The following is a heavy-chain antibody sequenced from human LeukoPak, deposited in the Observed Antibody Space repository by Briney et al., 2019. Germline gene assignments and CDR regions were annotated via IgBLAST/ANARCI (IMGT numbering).Heavy chain of an antibody. Sequence: KSSETLSLTCAVSGYSISSGYYWGWIRQPPGKGLEWIGSIYHSGSTYYNPSLKSRVTISVDTSKNQFSLKLSSVTAADTAVYYCARDRGWELDYWGQGTLVTVSS. CDR2: IYHSGST. V-gene: IGHV4-38-2*02. J-gene: IGHJ4*02. CDR3: ARDRGWELDY. D-gene: IGHD1-26*01. CDR1: GYSISSGYY.